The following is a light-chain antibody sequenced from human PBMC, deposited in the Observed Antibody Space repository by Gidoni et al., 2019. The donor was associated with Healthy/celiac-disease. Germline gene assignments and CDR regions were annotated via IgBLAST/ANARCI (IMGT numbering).Light chain of an antibody. V-gene: IGKV1-5*03. J-gene: IGKJ1*01. CDR3: QQYNSYLPWT. CDR1: QSISNW. CDR2: KAS. Sequence: DIQMTQSPSTLSASVGDRVIITCRASQSISNWLAWYQQKPGKAPKLLIYKASSLASGVPSRFSGSGAGTEFTITISSLQPDDFATYYCQQYNSYLPWTFGQGTKVEIK.